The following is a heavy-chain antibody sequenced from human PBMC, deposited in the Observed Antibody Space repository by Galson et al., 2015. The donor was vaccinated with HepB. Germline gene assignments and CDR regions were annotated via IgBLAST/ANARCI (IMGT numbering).Heavy chain of an antibody. CDR3: ARAITFYDNVAGNYIPNRYLDF. J-gene: IGHJ4*02. D-gene: IGHD3-9*01. Sequence: SLRLSCAASGFIFSNYWKTWVRQAPGKGLEWVATIKQDGSETSYVESVKGRFLISRDNAKNSVYLQVNGLRADDTAVYYCARAITFYDNVAGNYIPNRYLDFWGPGTPVTVSS. V-gene: IGHV3-7*03. CDR2: IKQDGSET. CDR1: GFIFSNYW.